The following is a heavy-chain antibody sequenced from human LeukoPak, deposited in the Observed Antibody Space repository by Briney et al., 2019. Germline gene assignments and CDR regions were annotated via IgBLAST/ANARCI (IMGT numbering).Heavy chain of an antibody. CDR1: GFTFDDYA. J-gene: IGHJ4*02. Sequence: GGSLRLSCAASGFTFDDYAMHWVRHAPGRGLEWVSGISWNSGSIDYADSVKGRFTISRDNAKNSLYLQMNSLRAEDMALYYCAKDTSHYYGSGGFDYWGQGTLVTVSS. V-gene: IGHV3-9*03. CDR3: AKDTSHYYGSGGFDY. D-gene: IGHD3-10*01. CDR2: ISWNSGSI.